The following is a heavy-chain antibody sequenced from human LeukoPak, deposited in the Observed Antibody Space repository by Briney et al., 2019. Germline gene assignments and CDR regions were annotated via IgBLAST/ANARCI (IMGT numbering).Heavy chain of an antibody. D-gene: IGHD6-13*01. CDR2: ISPNGGST. V-gene: IGHV3-64D*09. CDR3: VKTIAVAGNFDY. J-gene: IGHJ4*02. Sequence: AGGSLRLSCSASGFTFSSYTMHWVRQAPGKGLGYVSAISPNGGSTYYGDSVKGRFTISRDNSKKTLYLQMSSLRAEDTAVYYCVKTIAVAGNFDYWGQGTLVTVS. CDR1: GFTFSSYT.